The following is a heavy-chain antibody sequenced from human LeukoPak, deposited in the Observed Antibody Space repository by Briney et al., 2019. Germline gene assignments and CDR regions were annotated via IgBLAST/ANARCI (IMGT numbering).Heavy chain of an antibody. Sequence: ASVKVSCKASGYTFTGYYMHWVRQAPGQGLEWMGWINPNSGGTNYAQKFQGRVTMTRDTSISTAYMELSRLRSDDTAVYYCAREPDYGDYAFDIWGQGTMVTVSS. CDR1: GYTFTGYY. J-gene: IGHJ3*02. D-gene: IGHD4-17*01. V-gene: IGHV1-2*02. CDR2: INPNSGGT. CDR3: AREPDYGDYAFDI.